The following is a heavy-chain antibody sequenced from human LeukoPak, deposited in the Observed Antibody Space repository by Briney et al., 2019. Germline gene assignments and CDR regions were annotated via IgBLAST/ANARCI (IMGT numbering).Heavy chain of an antibody. CDR3: AKPITMVRGAIIKCEFDY. J-gene: IGHJ4*02. CDR1: GFTFSSYG. V-gene: IGHV3-30*18. D-gene: IGHD3-10*01. Sequence: GRSLRLSCAASGFTFSSYGMHWVRQAPGKGLEWVAVISYDGSNKYYADSVKGRSTISRDNSKNTLYLQMNSLRAEDTAVYYCAKPITMVRGAIIKCEFDYWGQGTLVTVSS. CDR2: ISYDGSNK.